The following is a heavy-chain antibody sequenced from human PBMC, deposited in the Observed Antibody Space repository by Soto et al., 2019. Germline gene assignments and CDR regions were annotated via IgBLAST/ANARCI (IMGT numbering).Heavy chain of an antibody. J-gene: IGHJ4*02. D-gene: IGHD5-12*01. CDR2: IKEDGSVQ. CDR1: GFSFSSYW. CDR3: ASHSAYVNFDF. V-gene: IGHV3-7*01. Sequence: EVQLVESGGGLVQPGESLRLSCTASGFSFSSYWMAWVRQAPGKGLQWVANIKEDGSVQSYVDSVKGRFTISRDNARNSVHLQMNSLRGEDTALYFCASHSAYVNFDFWGQGTLVTVSS.